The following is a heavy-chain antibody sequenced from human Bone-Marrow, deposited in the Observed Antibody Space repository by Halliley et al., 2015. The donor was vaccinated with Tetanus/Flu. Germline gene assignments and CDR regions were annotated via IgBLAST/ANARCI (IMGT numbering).Heavy chain of an antibody. CDR3: AGRYPFGGGGFDY. CDR1: GYIFGDYW. CDR2: IDPSDSYS. V-gene: IGHV5-10-1*01. J-gene: IGHJ4*02. Sequence: EVQLVQSGAEVKKPGESLRISCKTSGYIFGDYWISWVRQMPGKGLEWMGRIDPSDSYSYYSPPFQGHVTISTEKSITTAYLQWSRLKAPDPAVYYWAGRYPFGGGGFDYWGQGTPVTVSS. D-gene: IGHD3-16*01.